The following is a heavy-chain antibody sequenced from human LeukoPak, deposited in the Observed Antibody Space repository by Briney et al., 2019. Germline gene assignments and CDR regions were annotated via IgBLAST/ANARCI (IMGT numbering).Heavy chain of an antibody. J-gene: IGHJ4*02. CDR1: GITLSNYG. V-gene: IGHV3-23*01. CDR3: ARDRGGRYSAIDY. D-gene: IGHD1-26*01. Sequence: GGSLRLSCAVSGITLSNYGMSWVRQAPGKGLEWVAGISDSGGSTKYADSVKGRFTISRDNAKNSLYLQMNSLRAEDTAVYYCARDRGGRYSAIDYWGQGTLVTVSS. CDR2: ISDSGGST.